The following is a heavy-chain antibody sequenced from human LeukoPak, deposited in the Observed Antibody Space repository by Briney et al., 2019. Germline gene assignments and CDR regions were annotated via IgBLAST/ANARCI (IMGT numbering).Heavy chain of an antibody. J-gene: IGHJ4*02. D-gene: IGHD2-21*02. CDR2: IIGSGGST. CDR1: GLAFTTYT. CDR3: AKKTSYCGGDCYPYYFDH. Sequence: PGGPRSLSCEAPGLAFTTYTMGWVGRAPGEGLEWVSVIIGSGGSTYYADSVKGRFTISRDSSKNTLYLQMNSLRAEDTAVYYCAKKTSYCGGDCYPYYFDHWGQGTLVTVSS. V-gene: IGHV3-23*01.